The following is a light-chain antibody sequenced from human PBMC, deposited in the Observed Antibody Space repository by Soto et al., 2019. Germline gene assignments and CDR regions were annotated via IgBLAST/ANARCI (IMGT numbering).Light chain of an antibody. CDR2: AAS. Sequence: DIQMTQSPSSVPASVGDRVTITGRASQGIRSWLAWYQQKRGKAPKLXIYAASSLQSGVPSRFSGSGAGTDCTRTISSLQPEDVATHYCQQANSFTLTFGGGTKVDIK. CDR3: QQANSFTLT. CDR1: QGIRSW. V-gene: IGKV1-12*01. J-gene: IGKJ4*01.